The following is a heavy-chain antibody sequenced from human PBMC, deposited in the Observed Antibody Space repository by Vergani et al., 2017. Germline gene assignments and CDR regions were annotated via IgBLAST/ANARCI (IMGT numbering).Heavy chain of an antibody. D-gene: IGHD6-6*01. CDR1: GGSFSGYY. CDR2: INHSGST. J-gene: IGHJ4*02. Sequence: QVQLPQWGAGLLKPSETLSLTCAVYGGSFSGYYWSWIRQPPGKGLEWIGEINHSGSTNYNPSLKSRVTISVDTSKNQFSLKLSSVTAADTAVYYCARSAARLGLDYWGQGTLVTVSS. V-gene: IGHV4-34*01. CDR3: ARSAARLGLDY.